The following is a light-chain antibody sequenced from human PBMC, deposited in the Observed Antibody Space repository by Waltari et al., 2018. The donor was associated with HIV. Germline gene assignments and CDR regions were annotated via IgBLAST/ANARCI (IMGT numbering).Light chain of an antibody. J-gene: IGKJ2*01. CDR1: HCVRNA. V-gene: IGKV1-13*02. CDR3: QQYRSYPRT. Sequence: AIMLTKSPSSLSAVIGDRLTIPCRAIHCVRNALVWYQQKPGSPPTLLIYDATTLESGVPSMFSGSLSGTVFILIISILYPEDAATYYWQQYRSYPRTFGQGATLEIK. CDR2: DAT.